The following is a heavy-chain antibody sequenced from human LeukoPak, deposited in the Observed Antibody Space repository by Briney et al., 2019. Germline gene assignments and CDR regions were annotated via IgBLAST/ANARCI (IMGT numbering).Heavy chain of an antibody. CDR1: GFTFRDHD. J-gene: IGHJ4*02. Sequence: GGSLSLSCAATGFTFRDHDWDRVRQAPGKGLEWIGLIRNKANSYTTDYAASVKGRFTISRDDSKNSLHLQMNSLQTDDTAVYSCAGHRTTPGRGYYWGQGTLVTVSS. CDR3: AGHRTTPGRGYY. D-gene: IGHD1/OR15-1a*01. V-gene: IGHV3-72*01. CDR2: IRNKANSYTT.